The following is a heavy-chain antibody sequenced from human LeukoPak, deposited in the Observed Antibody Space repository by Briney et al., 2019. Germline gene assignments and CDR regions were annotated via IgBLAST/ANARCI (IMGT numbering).Heavy chain of an antibody. V-gene: IGHV4-34*01. D-gene: IGHD6-13*01. CDR3: ASLDIAAAGPSS. Sequence: SETLSLTCAVYGGSFSGYYWSWIRQPPGKGLEWIGEINHSGSTNYNPSLKSRVTISVDTSKNQFSLKLSSVTAADTAVYYCASLDIAAAGPSSWGQGTLVTVSS. J-gene: IGHJ5*02. CDR2: INHSGST. CDR1: GGSFSGYY.